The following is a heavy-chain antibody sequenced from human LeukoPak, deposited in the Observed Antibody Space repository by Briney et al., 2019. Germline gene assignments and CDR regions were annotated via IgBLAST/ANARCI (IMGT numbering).Heavy chain of an antibody. Sequence: GGSLRLSCAASGFTSSNYWMHWVRQAPGKGLVWVSRINSDGINTSYADSVKGRFTISRDNSKNTLYLQMNSLRAEDTAVYYCAKCILTGYYKGYMDVWGKGTTVTISS. CDR1: GFTSSNYW. V-gene: IGHV3-74*01. CDR3: AKCILTGYYKGYMDV. D-gene: IGHD3-9*01. J-gene: IGHJ6*03. CDR2: INSDGINT.